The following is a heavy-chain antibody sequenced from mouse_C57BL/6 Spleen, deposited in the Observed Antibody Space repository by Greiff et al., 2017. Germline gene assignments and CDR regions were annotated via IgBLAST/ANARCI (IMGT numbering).Heavy chain of an antibody. Sequence: QVQLQQSGAELVRPGASVKLSCKASGYTFTDYYINWVKQRPGQGLEWIARIYPGSGNTYYNEKFKGKATLTAEKSSSTAYMQLSSLTSEDSAVYFCARRADGNYVSLYYFDYWGQGTTLTVSS. J-gene: IGHJ2*01. V-gene: IGHV1-76*01. CDR3: ARRADGNYVSLYYFDY. D-gene: IGHD2-1*01. CDR2: IYPGSGNT. CDR1: GYTFTDYY.